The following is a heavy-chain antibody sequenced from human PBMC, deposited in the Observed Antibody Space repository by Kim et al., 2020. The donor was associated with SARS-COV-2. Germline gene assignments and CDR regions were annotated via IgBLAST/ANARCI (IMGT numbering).Heavy chain of an antibody. Sequence: ASVKVSCKASGYTFTSYGISWVRQAPGQGLEWMGWISAYNGNTNYAQKLQGRVTMTTDTSTSTAYMELRSLRSDDTAVYYCARDSYATPWLAANFAGMDVWGQGTTVTVSS. D-gene: IGHD6-19*01. CDR1: GYTFTSYG. J-gene: IGHJ6*02. CDR3: ARDSYATPWLAANFAGMDV. CDR2: ISAYNGNT. V-gene: IGHV1-18*04.